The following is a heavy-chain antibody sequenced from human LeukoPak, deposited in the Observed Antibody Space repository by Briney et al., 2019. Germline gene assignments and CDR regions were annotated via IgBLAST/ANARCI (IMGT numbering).Heavy chain of an antibody. J-gene: IGHJ4*02. Sequence: SETLSLTCTVSGGSISNYYWGWIRQPPGKGLEWIGSIYYSGSTYYNPSLKSRVTISVDTSKNQFSLKLSSVTAADTAVYYCASAYYYGSGSYLFDYWGQGTLVTVSS. V-gene: IGHV4-39*01. CDR2: IYYSGST. D-gene: IGHD3-10*01. CDR1: GGSISNYY. CDR3: ASAYYYGSGSYLFDY.